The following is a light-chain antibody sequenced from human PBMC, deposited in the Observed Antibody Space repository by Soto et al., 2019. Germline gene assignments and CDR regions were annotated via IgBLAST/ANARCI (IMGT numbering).Light chain of an antibody. CDR2: GAS. Sequence: EIVMTQSPDTLSVSPGERATLSCRASQSVNSKLAWYQQKPGQAPRLLIYGASTRATDIPARFSGSGSGTEFTLTLRRLQSEEFAVYFCQQYNNWPLWTFGQGTKVEVK. CDR1: QSVNSK. J-gene: IGKJ1*01. CDR3: QQYNNWPLWT. V-gene: IGKV3-15*01.